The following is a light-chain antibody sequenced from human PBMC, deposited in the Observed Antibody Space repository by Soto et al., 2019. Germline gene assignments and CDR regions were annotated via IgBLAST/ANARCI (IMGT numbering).Light chain of an antibody. CDR1: QSLLHSDGNTY. Sequence: DIVMTQTPLSSPVTLGQPASISCRSSQSLLHSDGNTYLIWLHQRPGQPPRHLLYEISNRFSGVPDRFSGSGAGTDFTLTISGVEAEDVGVYYCMQATQFPITCGQGTRLEIK. CDR2: EIS. J-gene: IGKJ5*01. V-gene: IGKV2-24*01. CDR3: MQATQFPIT.